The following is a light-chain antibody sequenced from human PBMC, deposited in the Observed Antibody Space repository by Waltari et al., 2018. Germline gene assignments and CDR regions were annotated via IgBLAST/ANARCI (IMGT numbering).Light chain of an antibody. Sequence: SYELTQPPSVSVSPGQTARITCSGDALPKRFGYWYQQKSGQAPVLVIYEGSKRPSGIPERFSGSSLGTRATLTISGAQVEDEADYYCYSTDSSGDYGVFGGGTKLTVL. CDR3: YSTDSSGDYGV. V-gene: IGLV3-10*01. CDR2: EGS. CDR1: ALPKRF. J-gene: IGLJ2*01.